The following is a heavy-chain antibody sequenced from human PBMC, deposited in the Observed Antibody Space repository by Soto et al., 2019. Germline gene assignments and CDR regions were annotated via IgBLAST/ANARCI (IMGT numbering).Heavy chain of an antibody. CDR1: GGTFSSYA. J-gene: IGHJ6*02. CDR3: ARGMTTVTTQGDYYYYYGMDV. D-gene: IGHD4-17*01. Sequence: ASVKVSCKASGGTFSSYAISWVRQAPGQGLEWMGGIIPILGTANYAQKFQGRVTITADESTSTAYMELSSLRSEDTAVYYCARGMTTVTTQGDYYYYYGMDVWGQGTTVTVSS. V-gene: IGHV1-69*13. CDR2: IIPILGTA.